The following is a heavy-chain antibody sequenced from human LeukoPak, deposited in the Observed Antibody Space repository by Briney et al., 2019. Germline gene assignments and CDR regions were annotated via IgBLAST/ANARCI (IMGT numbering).Heavy chain of an antibody. J-gene: IGHJ3*02. CDR1: GFTFSSYA. Sequence: GRSLRLSCAASGFTFSSYAMHWVRQAPGKGLEWVAVISYDGSNKYYADSVKGRFTISRDNSKNTLYLHMNSLRAEDTAVYYCARDAPLDAFDIWGQGTMVTVSS. CDR2: ISYDGSNK. V-gene: IGHV3-30-3*01. CDR3: ARDAPLDAFDI.